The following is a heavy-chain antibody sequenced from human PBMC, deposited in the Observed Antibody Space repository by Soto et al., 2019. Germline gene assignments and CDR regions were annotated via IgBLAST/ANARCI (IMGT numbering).Heavy chain of an antibody. V-gene: IGHV4-34*01. J-gene: IGHJ4*01. CDR3: ARVSDGSHHFLPY. Sequence: SETLSLTCAVYGGSISDYYWTWIRQPPGKGLEWIGEINHSGDTNYNPSLKSRVITSVDTSKNQFSLNLTSVTAADTAVYYCARVSDGSHHFLPYWRHGILVTVSS. D-gene: IGHD3-22*01. CDR1: GGSISDYY. CDR2: INHSGDT.